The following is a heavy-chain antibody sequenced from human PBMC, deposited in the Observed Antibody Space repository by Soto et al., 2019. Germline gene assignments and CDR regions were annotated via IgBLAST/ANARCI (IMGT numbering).Heavy chain of an antibody. CDR1: SYTFTSYG. Sequence: QVQLVHSGAEVKKPGASVKVSCKASSYTFTSYGISWVRQAPGQGLEWMGWISAYNGNTNYAQKLQGRVTMTTDTSTSTAYMELRSLRSDDTAVYYCARENDILTGYYSPLFDFWGQGTLVTVSS. V-gene: IGHV1-18*01. CDR2: ISAYNGNT. J-gene: IGHJ4*02. D-gene: IGHD3-9*01. CDR3: ARENDILTGYYSPLFDF.